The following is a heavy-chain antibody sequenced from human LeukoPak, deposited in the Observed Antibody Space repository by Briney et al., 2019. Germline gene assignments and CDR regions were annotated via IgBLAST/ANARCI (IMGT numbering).Heavy chain of an antibody. Sequence: ASVKVSCTASGYIFIDYYMYWVRQAPGQGLEWTGWINPNSGDTKYAQKFQGRVTMTRDTSISTAYMELSRLRSDDTAVYYCARGFYGDYYYYGMDVWGRGTTVTVSS. CDR3: ARGFYGDYYYYGMDV. CDR1: GYIFIDYY. V-gene: IGHV1-2*02. J-gene: IGHJ6*02. D-gene: IGHD4-17*01. CDR2: INPNSGDT.